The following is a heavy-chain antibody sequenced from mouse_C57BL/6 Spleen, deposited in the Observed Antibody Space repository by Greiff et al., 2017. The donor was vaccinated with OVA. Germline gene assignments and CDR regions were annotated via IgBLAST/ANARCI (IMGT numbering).Heavy chain of an antibody. J-gene: IGHJ2*01. CDR2: IYPGSGST. D-gene: IGHD3-2*02. V-gene: IGHV1-55*01. Sequence: QVHVKQPGAELVKPGASVKMSCKASGYTFTSYWITWVKQRPGQGLEWIGDIYPGSGSTNYNEKFKSKATLTVDTSSSTAYMQLSSLTSEDSAVYYCARGELRQDFDYWGQGTTLTVSS. CDR3: ARGELRQDFDY. CDR1: GYTFTSYW.